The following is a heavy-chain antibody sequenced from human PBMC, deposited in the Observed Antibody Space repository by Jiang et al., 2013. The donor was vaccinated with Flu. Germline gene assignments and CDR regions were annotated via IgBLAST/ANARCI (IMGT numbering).Heavy chain of an antibody. CDR2: INHSGST. CDR3: ARGAHIAAAAANDAFDI. Sequence: LLKPSETLSLTCAVYGGSFSGYYWSWIRQPPGKGLEWIGEINHSGSTNYNPSLKSRVTISVDTSKNQFSLKLSSVTAADTAVYYCARGAHIAAAAANDAFDIWGQGTMVTVSS. D-gene: IGHD6-13*01. J-gene: IGHJ3*02. CDR1: GGSFSGYY. V-gene: IGHV4-34*01.